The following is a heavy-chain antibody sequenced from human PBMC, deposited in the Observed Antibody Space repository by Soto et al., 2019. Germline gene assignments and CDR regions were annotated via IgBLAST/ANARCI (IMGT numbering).Heavy chain of an antibody. Sequence: GGSLRLSCAASGFTFSSYGMHWVRQAPGKGLEWVAVISYDGSNKYYADSVKGRFTISRDNSKNTLYLQMNSLRAEDTAVYYCARDLVVAAFYDAFDIWGQGTMVTVSS. CDR2: ISYDGSNK. CDR3: ARDLVVAAFYDAFDI. CDR1: GFTFSSYG. D-gene: IGHD2-15*01. J-gene: IGHJ3*02. V-gene: IGHV3-30*03.